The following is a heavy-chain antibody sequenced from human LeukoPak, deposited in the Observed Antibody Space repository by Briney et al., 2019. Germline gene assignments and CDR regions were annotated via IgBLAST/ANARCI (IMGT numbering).Heavy chain of an antibody. CDR3: AREGAVQATRYYYYGMDV. CDR1: GYTFTGYY. D-gene: IGHD1-26*01. V-gene: IGHV1-2*02. CDR2: INPNSGGT. Sequence: GASVKVSCKASGYTFTGYYMHWVRQAPGQGLEWMGWINPNSGGTNYAQKFQGRVTMTRDTSISTAYMELSRLRSDDTAVYYCAREGAVQATRYYYYGMDVWGQGTTVTVSS. J-gene: IGHJ6*02.